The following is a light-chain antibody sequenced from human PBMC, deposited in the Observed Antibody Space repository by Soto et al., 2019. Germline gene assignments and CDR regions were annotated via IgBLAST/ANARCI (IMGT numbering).Light chain of an antibody. J-gene: IGKJ4*01. CDR1: QSISSW. CDR3: QQYNSYPLT. CDR2: KAS. V-gene: IGKV1-5*03. Sequence: DIQMTQSPSTLSASIGDRVTITCRASQSISSWLAWYQQKPGKAPILLIYKASSLEIGVPSKFSGSGSGTDFTLTIISLQPDEFATDYCQQYNSYPLTFGGGTKVEIK.